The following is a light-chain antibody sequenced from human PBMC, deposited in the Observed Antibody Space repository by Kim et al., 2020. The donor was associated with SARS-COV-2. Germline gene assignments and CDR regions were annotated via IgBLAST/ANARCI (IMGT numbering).Light chain of an antibody. Sequence: DIVMTQSPDSLAVSLGERATINCKSSQSVLYSSNNKNYLAWYQQKPGQPPKLLIYWASTRESGVPDRFSGSGSGTDFTLTISSLQAEDVAVYYCQQYYSTPPTFGGGTTLEI. CDR3: QQYYSTPPT. CDR1: QSVLYSSNNKNY. V-gene: IGKV4-1*01. J-gene: IGKJ4*01. CDR2: WAS.